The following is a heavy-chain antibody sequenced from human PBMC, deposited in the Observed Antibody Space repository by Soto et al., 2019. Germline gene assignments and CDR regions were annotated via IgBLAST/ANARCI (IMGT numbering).Heavy chain of an antibody. Sequence: SETLSLTCTVSGGSIRSSSYYWGWIRQPPGKGLGWIGSIFYTGSSYYNPSLKSRITVSVDTSKNQFSLNLTSVTAADTAVYYCARHGLTAYMAYYFDFWGQGTQVTVSS. CDR2: IFYTGSS. CDR1: GGSIRSSSYY. D-gene: IGHD3-16*01. CDR3: ARHGLTAYMAYYFDF. V-gene: IGHV4-39*01. J-gene: IGHJ4*02.